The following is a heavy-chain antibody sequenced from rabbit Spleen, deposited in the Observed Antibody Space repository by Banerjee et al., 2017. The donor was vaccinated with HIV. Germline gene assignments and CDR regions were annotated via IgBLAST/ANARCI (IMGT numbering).Heavy chain of an antibody. V-gene: IGHV1S40*01. CDR1: GFSFSSRYY. CDR3: ARDAGSGDYIDGYFNL. J-gene: IGHJ4*01. D-gene: IGHD8-1*01. CDR2: IDTSDGDT. Sequence: QSLEESGGDLVKPRASLTLTCTASGFSFSSRYYMCRVRQTPGKGLEWIACIDTSDGDTDYANWPKGRFTISKASSTTVTLQMTSLTVADTATYFCARDAGSGDYIDGYFNLWGPGTLVTVS.